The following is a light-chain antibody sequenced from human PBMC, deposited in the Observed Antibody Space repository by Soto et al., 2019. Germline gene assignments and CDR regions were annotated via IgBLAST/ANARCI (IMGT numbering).Light chain of an antibody. CDR2: DAS. V-gene: IGKV3-11*01. J-gene: IGKJ2*01. Sequence: EIVLTQSPATLSLSPGERATLSCRASQSVSSYLAWYQQKPGQAPRLLIYDASNSATGIPARFSGSGSETDFTLTISSLEPEDFAVYYCQQRRNWPPAFGEGTKLEIK. CDR3: QQRRNWPPA. CDR1: QSVSSY.